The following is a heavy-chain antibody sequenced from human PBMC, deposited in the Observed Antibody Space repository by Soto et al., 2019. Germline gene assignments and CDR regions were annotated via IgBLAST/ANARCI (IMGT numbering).Heavy chain of an antibody. CDR2: IYSVGST. CDR3: ARATLTLSLDY. CDR1: GGSINSGGFY. Sequence: SETLSLTCTVSGGSINSGGFYWSWIRQPPGKGLEWIGYIYSVGSTNYNPSLKSRVSISVDTSNNQFSLKVTSVTAADTAVYYCARATLTLSLDYWGQGTLVTVSS. V-gene: IGHV4-61*08. D-gene: IGHD4-17*01. J-gene: IGHJ4*02.